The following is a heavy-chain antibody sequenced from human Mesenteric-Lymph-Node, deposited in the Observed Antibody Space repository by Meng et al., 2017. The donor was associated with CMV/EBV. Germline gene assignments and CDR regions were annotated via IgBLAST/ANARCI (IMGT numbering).Heavy chain of an antibody. V-gene: IGHV3-30*02. CDR2: IPYDGSSS. Sequence: GGSLRLSCATSGFTFSAYGMHWVRQTPGKGLEWVAFIPYDGSSSYYEDSVKGRFTISRDNSENTLYLQMNSLKAEDTAIYYCAKSPQYCSSTTCYEGGYFDYWGQGTLVTVSS. D-gene: IGHD2-2*01. CDR3: AKSPQYCSSTTCYEGGYFDY. J-gene: IGHJ4*02. CDR1: GFTFSAYG.